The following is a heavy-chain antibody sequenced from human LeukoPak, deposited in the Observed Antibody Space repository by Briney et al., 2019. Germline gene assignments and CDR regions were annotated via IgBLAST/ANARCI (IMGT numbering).Heavy chain of an antibody. CDR1: GGSFSGYY. V-gene: IGHV4-34*01. CDR2: INHSGST. J-gene: IGHJ4*02. Sequence: NPSETLSLTCAVYGGSFSGYYWSWIRQPPGKGLEWIGEINHSGSTNYNPSLKSRVTISVDKSKNQFSLKLSSVTAADTAVYYCARDGKGDSSGLFDYWGQGTLVTVSS. D-gene: IGHD6-19*01. CDR3: ARDGKGDSSGLFDY.